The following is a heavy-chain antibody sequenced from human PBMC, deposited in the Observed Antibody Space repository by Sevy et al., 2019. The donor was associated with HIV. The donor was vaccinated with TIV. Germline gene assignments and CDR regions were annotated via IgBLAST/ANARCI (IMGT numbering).Heavy chain of an antibody. J-gene: IGHJ6*03. Sequence: GGSLRLSCAASGFTFSSYSMNWVRQAPGKGLEWVSSISSSSSYIYYADSVKGRFTISRDNAKNSLYLQMNSLRAEDTAVYYCARGASFKQQLATRRDYYYYMDVWGKGTTVTVSS. D-gene: IGHD6-13*01. V-gene: IGHV3-21*01. CDR2: ISSSSSYI. CDR1: GFTFSSYS. CDR3: ARGASFKQQLATRRDYYYYMDV.